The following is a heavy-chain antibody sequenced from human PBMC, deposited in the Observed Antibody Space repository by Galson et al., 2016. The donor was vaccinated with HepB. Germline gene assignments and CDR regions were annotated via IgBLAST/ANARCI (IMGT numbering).Heavy chain of an antibody. D-gene: IGHD2-2*01. CDR2: IYRGGFT. Sequence: SLRLSCASSGFTFGDYPMTWVRQAPGKGLEWVSVIYRGGFTYYADSVKGRFTISRDNSENTLYLQMNSLRAVDTAVYYCERGVGGVPSANFYYGMDVWGQGATVTVSS. V-gene: IGHV3-66*01. CDR1: GFTFGDYP. J-gene: IGHJ6*02. CDR3: ERGVGGVPSANFYYGMDV.